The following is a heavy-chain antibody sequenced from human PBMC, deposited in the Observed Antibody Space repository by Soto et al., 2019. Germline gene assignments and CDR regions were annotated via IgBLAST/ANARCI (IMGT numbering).Heavy chain of an antibody. Sequence: GGSLRLSCAASGFTFSSYWMHWVRQAPGKGLVWVSRINSDGSSTSYADSVKGRFTISRDNAKNTLYLQMNSLRAEDTAVYYCARVMSGYCSGGSCLHFDYWGQGTLVTVSS. J-gene: IGHJ4*02. CDR3: ARVMSGYCSGGSCLHFDY. D-gene: IGHD2-15*01. CDR1: GFTFSSYW. V-gene: IGHV3-74*01. CDR2: INSDGSST.